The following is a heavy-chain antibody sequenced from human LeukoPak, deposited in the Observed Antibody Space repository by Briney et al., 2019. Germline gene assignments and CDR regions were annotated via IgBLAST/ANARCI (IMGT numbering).Heavy chain of an antibody. J-gene: IGHJ4*02. D-gene: IGHD2-15*01. V-gene: IGHV3-7*04. Sequence: GGSLRLSCAASGFTFSSYYMSWVRQAPGKGLEWVANIKHDGSEKYCLDSVKGRFTISRDNAKNSLYLEMSSLRAEDTAVYYCARDRYRSGDRCYSDYWGQGTLVTVSS. CDR2: IKHDGSEK. CDR1: GFTFSSYY. CDR3: ARDRYRSGDRCYSDY.